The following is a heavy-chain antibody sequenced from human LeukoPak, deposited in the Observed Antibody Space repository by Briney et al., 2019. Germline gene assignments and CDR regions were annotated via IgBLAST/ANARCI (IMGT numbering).Heavy chain of an antibody. CDR1: GFTFSSYA. Sequence: GGSLRLSCAASGFTFSSYAMSWIRQSPGKGLEWVSAIGGSGGTTKYADSVKGRFTISRDNSKNTQYLQMSSLRAEDTAVYYCSKDRGGTNGDYFDYWGQGTLVTVSS. V-gene: IGHV3-23*01. J-gene: IGHJ4*02. CDR2: IGGSGGTT. CDR3: SKDRGGTNGDYFDY. D-gene: IGHD3-10*01.